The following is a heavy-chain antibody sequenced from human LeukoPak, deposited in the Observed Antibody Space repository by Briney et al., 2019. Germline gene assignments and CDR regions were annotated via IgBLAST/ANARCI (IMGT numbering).Heavy chain of an antibody. D-gene: IGHD3-9*01. CDR2: INPNSGGT. V-gene: IGHV1-2*02. CDR1: GYTFTGYY. Sequence: ASVKVSCKASGYTFTGYYMHWVRQAPGQGLEWMGWINPNSGGTNYAQKFQGKVTMTRDTSISTAYMELSRLRSDDTAVYYCARGGEPRYFDWLPHQGYFDYWGQGTLVTVSS. CDR3: ARGGEPRYFDWLPHQGYFDY. J-gene: IGHJ4*02.